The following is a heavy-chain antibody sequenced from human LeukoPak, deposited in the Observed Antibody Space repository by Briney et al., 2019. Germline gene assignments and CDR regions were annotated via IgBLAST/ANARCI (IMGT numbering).Heavy chain of an antibody. V-gene: IGHV3-9*01. CDR2: ISWTSGTI. CDR3: AKDKYSSNWYYFDY. J-gene: IGHJ4*02. Sequence: GGSLRLSCAASGFTFSNYGMHWVRQAPGKGLEWIAGISWTSGTIGYADSVKGRFTISRDNGKNSLYLQMNSLSAEDTAFYYCAKDKYSSNWYYFDYWGQGTLVTVSS. D-gene: IGHD6-19*01. CDR1: GFTFSNYG.